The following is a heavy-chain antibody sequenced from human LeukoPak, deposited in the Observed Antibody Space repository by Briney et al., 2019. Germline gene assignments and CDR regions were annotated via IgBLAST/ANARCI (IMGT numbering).Heavy chain of an antibody. CDR1: GGTFSSYA. D-gene: IGHD3-16*02. Sequence: ASVKVSCKASGGTFSSYAISWVRQAPGQGLEWVGRIIPIFGTANYAQKVQGRVTITADKYTSTAYMELSSLRSEDTAVYYCARDNPDYVWGSYRDYWGQGTLVTVSS. J-gene: IGHJ4*02. CDR3: ARDNPDYVWGSYRDY. V-gene: IGHV1-69*06. CDR2: IIPIFGTA.